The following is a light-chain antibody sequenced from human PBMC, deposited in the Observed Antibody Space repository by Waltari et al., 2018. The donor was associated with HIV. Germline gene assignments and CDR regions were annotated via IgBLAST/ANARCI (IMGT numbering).Light chain of an antibody. V-gene: IGLV3-19*01. CDR3: NSRDSSGNYV. J-gene: IGLJ1*01. CDR1: SLRSYY. Sequence: SSELTQDPAVSVALGQTVRITCQGDSLRSYYASWYQQKPGQAPVLVIYGKNNRPSGIPDRVSGSSSGNTASWTITGAQAEDEADYYCNSRDSSGNYVFGTGTKVTVL. CDR2: GKN.